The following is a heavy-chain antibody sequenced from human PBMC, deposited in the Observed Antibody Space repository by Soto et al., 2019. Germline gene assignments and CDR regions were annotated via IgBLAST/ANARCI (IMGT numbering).Heavy chain of an antibody. Sequence: PSETLSLTCTVSGGSISSSSYYWGWTRQPPGKGLEWIGRIYHSGSTNYNPSLKSRVTISVDTSKNQFSLKLSSVTAADTAVYYCARGKDAGIAVAGTYDYWGQGTLVTVPS. CDR1: GGSISSSSYY. CDR3: ARGKDAGIAVAGTYDY. D-gene: IGHD6-19*01. V-gene: IGHV4-39*07. J-gene: IGHJ4*02. CDR2: IYHSGST.